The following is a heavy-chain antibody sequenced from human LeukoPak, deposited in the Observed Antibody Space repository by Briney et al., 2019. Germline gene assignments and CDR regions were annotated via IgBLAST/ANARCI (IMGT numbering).Heavy chain of an antibody. CDR2: IRSKLNSYIT. CDR1: GFTFSDHH. Sequence: GGSLRLSGAASGFTFSDHHMDWFRQAPGKGLEGVGRIRSKLNSYITEYAASVTGRFTISRDDSKTSLWLQMNSLTTEDTAIYYCTREAYCGANCSPDSWGQGTLVTVSS. V-gene: IGHV3-72*01. CDR3: TREAYCGANCSPDS. J-gene: IGHJ4*02. D-gene: IGHD2-21*01.